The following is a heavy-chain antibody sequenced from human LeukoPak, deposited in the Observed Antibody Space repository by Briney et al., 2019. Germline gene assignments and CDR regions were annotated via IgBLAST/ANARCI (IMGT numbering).Heavy chain of an antibody. J-gene: IGHJ4*02. CDR2: IYYSGST. CDR3: ASTTLRFLEWLSVGDYYFDY. CDR1: GGSISSSSYY. V-gene: IGHV4-39*07. D-gene: IGHD3-3*01. Sequence: SETLSLTYTVSGGSISSSSYYWGWIRQPPGKGLEWIGSIYYSGSTYYNPSLKSRVTISVDTSKNQFSLKLSSVTAADTAVYYCASTTLRFLEWLSVGDYYFDYWGQGTLVTVSS.